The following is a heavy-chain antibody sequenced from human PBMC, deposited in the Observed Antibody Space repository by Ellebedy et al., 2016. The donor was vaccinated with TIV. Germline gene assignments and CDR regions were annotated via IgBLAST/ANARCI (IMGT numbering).Heavy chain of an antibody. V-gene: IGHV1-2*02. CDR2: VKPNSPDT. J-gene: IGHJ4*02. CDR1: GYTFIGYY. CDR3: VRSPGNWNYTGDS. D-gene: IGHD1-7*01. Sequence: AASVKVSCKGSGYTFIGYYMHWVRQPPGQGLEWMGWVKPNSPDTNYAKKFKGRVTMTRDTSITTAYLEVNRRTDDDTAVYFCVRSPGNWNYTGDSWGQGTLVTVPS.